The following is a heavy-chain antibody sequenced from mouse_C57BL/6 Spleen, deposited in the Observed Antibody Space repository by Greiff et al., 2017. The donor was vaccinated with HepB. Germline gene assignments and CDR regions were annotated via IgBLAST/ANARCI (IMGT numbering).Heavy chain of an antibody. CDR1: GFTFSDYG. V-gene: IGHV5-17*01. J-gene: IGHJ3*01. CDR3: ARHGNYADWFAY. D-gene: IGHD2-1*01. Sequence: EVQVVESGGGLVKPRGSLKLSCAASGFTFSDYGMHWVRQAPEKGLEWVAYISSGSSTIYYADTVKGRFTISRDNAKNTLFLQMTSLRSEDTAMYYCARHGNYADWFAYWGQGTLVTVSA. CDR2: ISSGSSTI.